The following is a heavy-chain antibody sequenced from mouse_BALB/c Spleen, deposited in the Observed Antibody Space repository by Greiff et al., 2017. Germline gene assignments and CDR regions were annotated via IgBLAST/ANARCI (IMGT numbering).Heavy chain of an antibody. CDR2: IDPENGDT. Sequence: EVKLVESGAELVRSGASVKLSCTASGFNIKDYYMHWVKQRPEQGLEWIGWIDPENGDTEYAPKFQGKATMTADTSSNTAYLQLSSLTSEDTAVYYCNAGDYDSDWGQGTTLTVSS. D-gene: IGHD2-4*01. CDR3: NAGDYDSD. J-gene: IGHJ2*01. V-gene: IGHV14-4*02. CDR1: GFNIKDYY.